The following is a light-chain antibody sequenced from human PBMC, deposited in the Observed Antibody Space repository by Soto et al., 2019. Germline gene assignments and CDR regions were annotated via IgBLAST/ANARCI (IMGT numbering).Light chain of an antibody. CDR3: SSYAGSNSYV. CDR2: EVT. J-gene: IGLJ1*01. CDR1: SSDFGGYKY. Sequence: QSALTQPPSASGSPGQSVTISCTGTSSDFGGYKYVSWYQQHPGKAPKLIIYEVTKRPSGVPDRFSGSKSGNTASLTVSGLQAEDEADYYCSSYAGSNSYVFGTGTKLTVL. V-gene: IGLV2-8*01.